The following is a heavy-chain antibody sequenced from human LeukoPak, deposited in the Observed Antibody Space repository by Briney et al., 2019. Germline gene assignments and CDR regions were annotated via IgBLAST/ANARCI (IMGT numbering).Heavy chain of an antibody. CDR1: GFTFSSYG. CDR2: IWYDGSNK. V-gene: IGHV3-33*06. CDR3: AKRGFGFYYGMDV. Sequence: GRSLRLSCAASGFTFSSYGMHWVRQAPGKGLEWVAVIWYDGSNKYYADSVKGRFTISRDNSKNTLYLQMNSLRAEDTAVYYCAKRGFGFYYGMDVWGQGTTVTVSS. J-gene: IGHJ6*02. D-gene: IGHD3-16*01.